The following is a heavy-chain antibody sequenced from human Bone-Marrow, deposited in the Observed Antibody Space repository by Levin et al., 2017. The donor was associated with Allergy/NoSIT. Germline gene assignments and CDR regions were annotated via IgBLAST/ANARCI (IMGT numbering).Heavy chain of an antibody. D-gene: IGHD3-10*01. Sequence: GASVKVSCAASGFAFSNYWMHWVRQAPGKGLVWVSRINRGGTSTTYADSVKGRFTISRDNAKNTLYLQMNSLRAEDTAVYYCARDPFAYNFGSGIYLDYWGQGTLVSVSS. CDR3: ARDPFAYNFGSGIYLDY. CDR1: GFAFSNYW. J-gene: IGHJ4*02. V-gene: IGHV3-74*01. CDR2: INRGGTST.